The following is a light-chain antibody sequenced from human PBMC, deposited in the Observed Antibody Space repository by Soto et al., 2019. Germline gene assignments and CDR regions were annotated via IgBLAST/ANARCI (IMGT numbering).Light chain of an antibody. J-gene: IGLJ2*01. Sequence: QSVLTQPPSASGTPGQRVTISCSGSNSNIGSNTVNWYQQLPGTAPKLLIFSNNQRPSGVPDRFSGSKSGTSASLAISGLQSDDESDYYCAAWYDSLNGVVFGGGTKLTVL. CDR3: AAWYDSLNGVV. CDR1: NSNIGSNT. V-gene: IGLV1-44*01. CDR2: SNN.